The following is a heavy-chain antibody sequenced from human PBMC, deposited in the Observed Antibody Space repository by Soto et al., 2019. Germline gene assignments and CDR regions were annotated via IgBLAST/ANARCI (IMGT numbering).Heavy chain of an antibody. D-gene: IGHD1-26*01. Sequence: QVQLQESGPGLVKPSGTLSLTCAVFGGSIRNSNWWTWVRQPPGKGLDWIGEIFHSGSTNYNSSLMGRVTISVDKANHQFSLKLSSVTAADTAVYYCAHRPIVGAAIWGQGTLVTVSS. CDR3: AHRPIVGAAI. J-gene: IGHJ4*02. CDR2: IFHSGST. CDR1: GGSIRNSNW. V-gene: IGHV4-4*02.